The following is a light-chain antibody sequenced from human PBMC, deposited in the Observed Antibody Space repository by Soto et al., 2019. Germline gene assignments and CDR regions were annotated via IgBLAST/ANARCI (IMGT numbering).Light chain of an antibody. Sequence: QSVLTQPPSVSEAPGQRVTISCTGSSSNIGAGYEAHWYQQVPGTAPKLLIYENNNRPSGVPDRFSGSKSGTSASLAITGLQAEDEAEYYCQSYDSSLSGYVFGTGTKFNVL. CDR1: SSNIGAGYE. CDR2: ENN. CDR3: QSYDSSLSGYV. J-gene: IGLJ1*01. V-gene: IGLV1-40*01.